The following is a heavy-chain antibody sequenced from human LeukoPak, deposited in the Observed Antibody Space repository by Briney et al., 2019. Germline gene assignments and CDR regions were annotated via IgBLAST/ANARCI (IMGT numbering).Heavy chain of an antibody. CDR3: ARLLRGQQLLDP. J-gene: IGHJ5*02. Sequence: PSETLSLTCTVSGGSISSSSYYWGWIRQPPGKGLEWIGSIYYSGSTYYNPSLKSRVTISVDTSKNQFSLKLSSVTAADTAVYYCARLLRGQQLLDPWGQGTLVTVSS. CDR1: GGSISSSSYY. D-gene: IGHD6-13*01. V-gene: IGHV4-39*01. CDR2: IYYSGST.